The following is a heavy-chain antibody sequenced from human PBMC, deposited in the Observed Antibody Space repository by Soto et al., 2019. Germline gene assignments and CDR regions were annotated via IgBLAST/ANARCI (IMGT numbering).Heavy chain of an antibody. J-gene: IGHJ5*02. D-gene: IGHD3-3*01. CDR3: ARGPVFRFLEWLLPSWFDP. CDR1: GGSVSSGSYY. Sequence: SETLSLTCTVSGGSVSSGSYYWSRIRQPPGKGLEWIGYIYYSGSTNYNPSLKSRVTISVDTSKNQFSLKLSSVTAADTAVYYCARGPVFRFLEWLLPSWFDPWGQGTLVTVSS. CDR2: IYYSGST. V-gene: IGHV4-61*01.